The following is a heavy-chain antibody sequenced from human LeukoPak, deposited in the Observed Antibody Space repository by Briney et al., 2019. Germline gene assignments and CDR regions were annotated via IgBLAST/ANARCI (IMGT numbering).Heavy chain of an antibody. D-gene: IGHD1-26*01. CDR3: ATTGSGSYYDY. J-gene: IGHJ4*02. CDR2: INDDETST. V-gene: IGHV3-74*01. Sequence: GGSLRLSCAASGFSFSSSWMHWVRQVPGKGLEWVSRINDDETSTTYAESVKGRFTISRDNAKNTLFLQMNSLRTEDTAVYYCATTGSGSYYDYWGQGTLVTVSS. CDR1: GFSFSSSW.